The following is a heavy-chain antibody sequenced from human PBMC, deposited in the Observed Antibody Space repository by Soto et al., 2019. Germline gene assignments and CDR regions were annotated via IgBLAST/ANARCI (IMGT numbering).Heavy chain of an antibody. D-gene: IGHD2-8*01. Sequence: EVQLLESGGGLVQPGGSLRLSCAASGFTFSSYAMSWVRQAPGKGLEWVSAISGSGGSTYYADSVKGRFTISRDNSKNTLYLQMNSLRGEDTAVYYCAKGLGYCTNGVCYDPFDYWGQGTLVTVSS. J-gene: IGHJ4*02. V-gene: IGHV3-23*01. CDR3: AKGLGYCTNGVCYDPFDY. CDR2: ISGSGGST. CDR1: GFTFSSYA.